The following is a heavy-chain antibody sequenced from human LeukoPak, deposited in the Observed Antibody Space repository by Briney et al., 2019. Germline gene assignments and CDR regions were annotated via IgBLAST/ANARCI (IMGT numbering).Heavy chain of an antibody. CDR3: ARDLSGYVGYFDY. J-gene: IGHJ4*02. D-gene: IGHD5-12*01. CDR2: IYSGGST. Sequence: GGSLRLSCAASGFTFSSYVMSWVRQAPGKGLEWVSVIYSGGSTYYADSVKGRFTISRGNSKNTLYLQMNSLRAEDTAVYYCARDLSGYVGYFDYWGQGTLVTVSS. CDR1: GFTFSSYV. V-gene: IGHV3-53*01.